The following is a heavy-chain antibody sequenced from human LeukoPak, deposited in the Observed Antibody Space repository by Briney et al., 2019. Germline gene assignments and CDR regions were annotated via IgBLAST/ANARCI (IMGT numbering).Heavy chain of an antibody. Sequence: ASVKVSCKASGYTFTGYYMHWVRQAPGQGLEWMGWINPNSGGTYYAQKFQGRVTMTRDTSTSTVYMELSSLRSEDTAVYYCARDRLEMAKIGGDAFDIWGQGTMVTVSS. CDR1: GYTFTGYY. CDR3: ARDRLEMAKIGGDAFDI. CDR2: INPNSGGT. J-gene: IGHJ3*02. D-gene: IGHD5-24*01. V-gene: IGHV1-2*02.